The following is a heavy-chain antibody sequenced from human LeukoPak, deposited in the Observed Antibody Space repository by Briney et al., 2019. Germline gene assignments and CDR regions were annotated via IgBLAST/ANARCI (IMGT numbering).Heavy chain of an antibody. CDR3: ARDLGYGALDP. CDR2: INPDGNQT. D-gene: IGHD4-17*01. J-gene: IGHJ5*02. V-gene: IGHV3-7*01. Sequence: GGSLRLSCAASGFTFSNYWVNWVRQAPGKGLEWVALINPDGNQTNYVDSVKGRLTISRDNAENSLYLQMNSLRAEDTAVYYCARDLGYGALDPWGQGTLVTVSS. CDR1: GFTFSNYW.